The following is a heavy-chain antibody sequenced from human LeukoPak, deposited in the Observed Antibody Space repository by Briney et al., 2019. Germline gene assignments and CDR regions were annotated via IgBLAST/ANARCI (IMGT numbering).Heavy chain of an antibody. Sequence: TGGSLRLSCAASGFTFSSYGMHWVRQAPGKGLEWVSSISSSSSYIYYADSVKGRLTISRDNAKNSLYLQMNSLRAEDTAVYYCARGYSYYDSSGYYESDYWGQGTLVTVSS. V-gene: IGHV3-21*01. J-gene: IGHJ4*02. CDR3: ARGYSYYDSSGYYESDY. CDR2: ISSSSSYI. CDR1: GFTFSSYG. D-gene: IGHD3-22*01.